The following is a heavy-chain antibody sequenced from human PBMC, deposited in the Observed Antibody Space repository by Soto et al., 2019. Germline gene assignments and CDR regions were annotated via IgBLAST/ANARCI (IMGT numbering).Heavy chain of an antibody. CDR3: AKDGSWDGGGGES. Sequence: QVQLVQSGAEVKKPGSSVKVSCSASGVTFSSYAFTWVRQAPGQGLEWMGNIIPVFRTSTYAQRFQGRLTIRPDESTHTVYMELSSLRSEDTAVYFCAKDGSWDGGGGESWGQGTLVIVSS. CDR2: IIPVFRTS. V-gene: IGHV1-69*18. D-gene: IGHD3-16*01. CDR1: GVTFSSYA. J-gene: IGHJ4*02.